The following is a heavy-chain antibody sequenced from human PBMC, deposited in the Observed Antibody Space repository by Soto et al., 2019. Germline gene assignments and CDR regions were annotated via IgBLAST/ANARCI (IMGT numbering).Heavy chain of an antibody. Sequence: TSETLSLTCTVSGVSISSGGYYWSWIRQHPGKGLEWIGYIYYSGSTYYNPSLKSRVTISVDTSKNQFSLKLSSVTAADTAVYYCARVVRYFDWLEVTRRGSRFDPWGQGTLVTVSS. CDR1: GVSISSGGYY. V-gene: IGHV4-31*03. CDR3: ARVVRYFDWLEVTRRGSRFDP. J-gene: IGHJ5*02. D-gene: IGHD3-9*01. CDR2: IYYSGST.